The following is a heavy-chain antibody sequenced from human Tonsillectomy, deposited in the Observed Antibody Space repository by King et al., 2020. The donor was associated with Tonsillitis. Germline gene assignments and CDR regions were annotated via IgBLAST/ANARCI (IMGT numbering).Heavy chain of an antibody. V-gene: IGHV1-3*01. D-gene: IGHD1-14*01. CDR2: INADNGNT. J-gene: IGHJ3*02. CDR3: ARERDGSNAFDI. CDR1: GYTFTSYP. Sequence: QLVQSGAEVKKPGASVKVSCKASGYTFTSYPMHWVRQAPRQRLEWMGWINADNGNTKYSQKFQGRVTITRDTSASTAYMELSSLRSEDTAVYYCARERDGSNAFDIWGQGTLVTVSS.